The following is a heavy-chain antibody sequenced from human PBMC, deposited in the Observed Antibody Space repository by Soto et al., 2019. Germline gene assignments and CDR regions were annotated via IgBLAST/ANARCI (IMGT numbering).Heavy chain of an antibody. D-gene: IGHD5-18*01. CDR2: INPNSGGT. Sequence: ASVKVSCKASGYTFTGYYMHWVRQAPGQGLEWMGWINPNSGGTNYAQKFQGWVTMTRDTSISTAYMELSRLRSDDTAVYYCARDLLATAMVSYYYYGMDVWGQGTTVTVSS. J-gene: IGHJ6*01. CDR3: ARDLLATAMVSYYYYGMDV. CDR1: GYTFTGYY. V-gene: IGHV1-2*04.